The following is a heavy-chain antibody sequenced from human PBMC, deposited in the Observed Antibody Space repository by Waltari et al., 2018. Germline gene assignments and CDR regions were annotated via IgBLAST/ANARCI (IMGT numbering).Heavy chain of an antibody. V-gene: IGHV3-23*01. CDR2: ISGSGGST. Sequence: EVQLLESGGGLVQPGGSLRLSCAASGFTFSSYAMSWVRQAPGKGLEWVSAISGSGGSTYYAESVKGRFTISRDNSKNTLYLQMNSLRAEDTAVYYCAKDIYCSGGSCLFYGMDVWGQGTTVTVSS. J-gene: IGHJ6*02. CDR3: AKDIYCSGGSCLFYGMDV. CDR1: GFTFSSYA. D-gene: IGHD2-15*01.